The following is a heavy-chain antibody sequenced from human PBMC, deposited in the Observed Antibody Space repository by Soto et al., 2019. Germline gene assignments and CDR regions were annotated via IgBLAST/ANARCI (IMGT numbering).Heavy chain of an antibody. CDR1: GLTFSTFA. D-gene: IGHD3-9*01. Sequence: PGGSLRLSCAASGLTFSTFAMNWVRQAPGKGLEWVSAISGSGGSTYYADSVKGRFTISRDNSKNTLYLQMDSLRAEDTALYYCAKANNDILTGFYLHFDYWGQGTLVTVSS. CDR2: ISGSGGST. CDR3: AKANNDILTGFYLHFDY. V-gene: IGHV3-23*01. J-gene: IGHJ4*02.